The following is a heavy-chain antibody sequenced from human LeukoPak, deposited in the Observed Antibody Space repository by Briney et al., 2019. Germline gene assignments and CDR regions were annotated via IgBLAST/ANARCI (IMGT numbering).Heavy chain of an antibody. CDR1: GFTFSSYA. D-gene: IGHD2-2*01. CDR2: ISDSGGNT. CDR3: AKPRSTTCYVCWFDP. J-gene: IGHJ5*02. Sequence: GGSLRLSCAASGFTFSSYAMSWVRQAPGKGLEWVSTISDSGGNTYYADSVKGRFTISRDNSKNMLYMQMNSLRAEDTAIYYCAKPRSTTCYVCWFDPWGQGTLVTVSS. V-gene: IGHV3-23*01.